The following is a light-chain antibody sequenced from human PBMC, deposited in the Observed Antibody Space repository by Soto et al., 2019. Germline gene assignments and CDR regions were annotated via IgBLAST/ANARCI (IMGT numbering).Light chain of an antibody. J-gene: IGKJ1*01. CDR3: QYCSSSLWT. CDR1: QSVSDSS. V-gene: IGKV3-20*01. CDR2: GAS. Sequence: EIVLTQSPGTLSLSPGERATLSCRASQSVSDSSLAWYHQKPGQAPRLLIYGASRRATGIPDRFSGSGSGTDFILTISGLEPEDFAVYYCQYCSSSLWTFGQGTKVDI.